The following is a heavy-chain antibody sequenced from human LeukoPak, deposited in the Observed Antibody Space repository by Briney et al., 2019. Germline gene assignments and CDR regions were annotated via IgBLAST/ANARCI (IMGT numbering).Heavy chain of an antibody. V-gene: IGHV3-73*01. J-gene: IGHJ4*02. D-gene: IGHD1-26*01. CDR3: TRPPYSGSPDY. Sequence: GGSLRLSCAASGLTFSGSAMHWVREASGKGLEGVSRIRSKANSYATAYAASVKGRFTISRDDSKNTAYLQMNSLKTEDTAVYYCTRPPYSGSPDYWGQGTLVTVSS. CDR2: IRSKANSYAT. CDR1: GLTFSGSA.